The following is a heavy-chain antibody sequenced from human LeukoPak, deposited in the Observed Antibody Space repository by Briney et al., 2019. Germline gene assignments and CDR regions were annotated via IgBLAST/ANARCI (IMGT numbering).Heavy chain of an antibody. CDR2: INHSGST. Sequence: PSETLSLTCAVYGGSFSGYYWSWIRQPPGKGLEWIGEINHSGSTNYNPSLKSRVTISVDTSKNQFSLKLSSVTAADTAVYYCARPSDYGDYFDYWGQGTLVTVSS. J-gene: IGHJ4*02. D-gene: IGHD4-17*01. CDR3: ARPSDYGDYFDY. CDR1: GGSFSGYY. V-gene: IGHV4-34*01.